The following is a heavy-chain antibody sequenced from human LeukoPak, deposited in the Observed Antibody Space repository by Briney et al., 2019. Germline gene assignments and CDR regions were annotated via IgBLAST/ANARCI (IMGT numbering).Heavy chain of an antibody. J-gene: IGHJ3*01. D-gene: IGHD6-13*01. CDR3: ARVLIAAEAYDAFDL. Sequence: HTGRSPRLSCEASGFNFRSYVMHWVRQAPGKGLEWVAVISHDGNKKEYADSVKGRFPISRDNSGKTLHLHMNSLRSEDTAVFYCARVLIAAEAYDAFDLWGQGTVVTVSS. V-gene: IGHV3-30*04. CDR2: ISHDGNKK. CDR1: GFNFRSYV.